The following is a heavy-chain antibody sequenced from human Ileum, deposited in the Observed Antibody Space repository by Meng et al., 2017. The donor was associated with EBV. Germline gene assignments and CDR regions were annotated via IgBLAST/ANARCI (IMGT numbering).Heavy chain of an antibody. CDR1: EFTFGCYG. J-gene: IGHJ4*02. V-gene: IGHV3-33*01. Sequence: LVEGGEGWVQAREAWSPSVVAFEFTFGCYGMHWVRQAPGNGLQWVEVIGYDGSNYQYRDYVKGRFTISRDNSKNMLYLQMISLKAEDTAVYYWARGSSRWVHQSEYWGQGTLVTVSS. CDR3: ARGSSRWVHQSEY. D-gene: IGHD3-10*01. CDR2: IGYDGSNY.